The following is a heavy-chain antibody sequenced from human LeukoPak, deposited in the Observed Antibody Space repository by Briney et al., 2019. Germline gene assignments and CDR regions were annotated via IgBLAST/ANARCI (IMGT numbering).Heavy chain of an antibody. Sequence: PSETLSLTCTVSGYSIKSGYYWGWIRQPPGQGLEWIGSLYHSGSPYYNPSLKSRVTISVDTSKNQFSLKLSSVTAADTAVYYCARLSLREGWSADYWGQGTLVTVSS. CDR2: LYHSGSP. D-gene: IGHD6-19*01. V-gene: IGHV4-38-2*02. CDR1: GYSIKSGYY. CDR3: ARLSLREGWSADY. J-gene: IGHJ4*02.